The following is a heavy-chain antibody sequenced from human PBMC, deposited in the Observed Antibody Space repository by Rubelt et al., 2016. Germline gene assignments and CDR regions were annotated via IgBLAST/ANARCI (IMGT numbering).Heavy chain of an antibody. J-gene: IGHJ6*02. D-gene: IGHD2-21*01. CDR2: INPNSGGT. CDR1: GYTFTGYY. V-gene: IGHV1-2*02. Sequence: GYTFTGYYMHWVRQAPGQGLEWMGWINPNSGGTNYAQKFQGRVTMTRDTSISTAYMELSRLRSDDTAVYYCARPRYWKYYGMDVWGQGTTVTVSS. CDR3: ARPRYWKYYGMDV.